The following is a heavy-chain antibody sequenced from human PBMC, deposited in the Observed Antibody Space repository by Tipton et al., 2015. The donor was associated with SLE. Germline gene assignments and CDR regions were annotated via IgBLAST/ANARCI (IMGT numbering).Heavy chain of an antibody. J-gene: IGHJ4*02. CDR3: ARGGGSNEYGL. Sequence: SLRLSCAVSGFTFSSYWMHWVRQAPGKGLVWVSRINSDGSSTSYADSVKGRFTISRDNAKNSLYLQMNSLRAEDTAVYYCARGGGSNEYGLWGQGTLVTVSS. CDR1: GFTFSSYW. D-gene: IGHD6-13*01. V-gene: IGHV3-74*01. CDR2: INSDGSST.